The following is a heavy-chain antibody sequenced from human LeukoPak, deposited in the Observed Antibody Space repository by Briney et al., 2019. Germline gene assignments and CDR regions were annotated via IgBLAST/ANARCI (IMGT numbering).Heavy chain of an antibody. CDR3: VKGSNYYDSSGQIDY. CDR1: GFTFSSYA. V-gene: IGHV3-23*01. Sequence: PGGSLRLSCAASGFTFSSYAMSWVRQAPGKGLEWVSAISGSGGSTYYADSVKGRFTISRDNSKNTLYLQMNSLRAEDTAVYYCVKGSNYYDSSGQIDYWGQGTLVTVSS. J-gene: IGHJ4*02. CDR2: ISGSGGST. D-gene: IGHD3-22*01.